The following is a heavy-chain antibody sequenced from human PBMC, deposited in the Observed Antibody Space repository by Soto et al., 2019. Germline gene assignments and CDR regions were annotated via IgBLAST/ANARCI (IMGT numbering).Heavy chain of an antibody. CDR3: TKVAVASVTTGSDV. CDR2: ISASGGTK. V-gene: IGHV3-23*01. Sequence: GGSLRLSCAASGFTFSSYAMRWVRQAPGKGLGWVSAISASGGTKYYADSVKGRYTISRDNSKNTVYLQMNNLRAEDTAVYFCTKVAVASVTTGSDVWGKGTTVTVSS. D-gene: IGHD4-17*01. J-gene: IGHJ6*04. CDR1: GFTFSSYA.